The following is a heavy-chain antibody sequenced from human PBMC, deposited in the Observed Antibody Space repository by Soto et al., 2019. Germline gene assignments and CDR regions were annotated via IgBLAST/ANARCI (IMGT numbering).Heavy chain of an antibody. CDR1: GFTFTSSA. CDR2: IVVGSGNT. Sequence: GASVKVSCKASGFTFTSSAMQWVRQARGQRLEWIGWIVVGSGNTNYAQKFQERVTITRDMSTSTAYMELSSLRSGDTAVYYCAAENDILTGYYGMDVWGQGTTVTVSS. V-gene: IGHV1-58*02. D-gene: IGHD3-9*01. CDR3: AAENDILTGYYGMDV. J-gene: IGHJ6*02.